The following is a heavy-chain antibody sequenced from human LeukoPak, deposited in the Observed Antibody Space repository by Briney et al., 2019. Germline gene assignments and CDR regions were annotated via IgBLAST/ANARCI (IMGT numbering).Heavy chain of an antibody. J-gene: IGHJ4*02. V-gene: IGHV4-59*01. CDR2: IYYSGST. D-gene: IGHD3-10*01. CDR3: ARAYGVSKYYLDH. Sequence: SETLSLTCTVSGGSISSYYWSWIRQPPGKGLEWIGNIYYSGSTNYNTSLKSRVTISIDTSKIQFSLKLSSVTAADTAVYYCARAYGVSKYYLDHWGQGTLVTVSS. CDR1: GGSISSYY.